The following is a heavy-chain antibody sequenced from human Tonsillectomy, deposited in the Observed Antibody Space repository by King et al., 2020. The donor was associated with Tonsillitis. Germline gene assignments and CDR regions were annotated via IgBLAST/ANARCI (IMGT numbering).Heavy chain of an antibody. CDR3: AKDWIRYCTMTGCLQVGMDV. J-gene: IGHJ6*02. D-gene: IGHD2-8*01. CDR1: GFTFSSYG. CDR2: ISYDGSDK. Sequence: VQLVESGVGVVQPGRSLRLSCAASGFTFSSYGMHWVRQAPGTGLEWVAVISYDGSDKYFADSVKGRFTISRDNSKNTLYLQMNSLRAEDTAVYYCAKDWIRYCTMTGCLQVGMDVWGQGTTVTVSS. V-gene: IGHV3-30*18.